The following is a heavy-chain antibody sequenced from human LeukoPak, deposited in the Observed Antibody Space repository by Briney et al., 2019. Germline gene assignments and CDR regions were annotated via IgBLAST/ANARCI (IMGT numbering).Heavy chain of an antibody. CDR3: ARDDRPSGKHGDCSDY. CDR2: ISAYNGNT. CDR1: GYTFTSYG. J-gene: IGHJ4*02. V-gene: IGHV1-18*04. Sequence: ASLKLSCTASGYTFTSYGISWVRQAPGQGLEWMGGISAYNGNTNYAQKLQGRVTMTTDKSTSTAYMELRSLRSDDTAVYYCARDDRPSGKHGDCSDYWGQGTLVTVSS. D-gene: IGHD4-17*01.